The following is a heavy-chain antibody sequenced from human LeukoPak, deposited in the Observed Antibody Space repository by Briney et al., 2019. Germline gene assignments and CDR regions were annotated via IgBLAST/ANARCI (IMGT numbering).Heavy chain of an antibody. J-gene: IGHJ4*02. D-gene: IGHD3-22*01. V-gene: IGHV3-23*01. CDR1: GFTFSSYA. CDR3: AKGGGTSVYSSLDY. Sequence: GGSLRLSCAASGFTFSSYAMGWVCQAPGKGLEWVSTISGSGGSTYYADSVKGRFTISRDNSKNTLYLQMNSLRAEDTAVYYCAKGGGTSVYSSLDYWGQGTLVTVSS. CDR2: ISGSGGST.